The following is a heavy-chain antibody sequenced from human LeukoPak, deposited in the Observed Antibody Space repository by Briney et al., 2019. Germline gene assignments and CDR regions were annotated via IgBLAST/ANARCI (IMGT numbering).Heavy chain of an antibody. CDR3: AREGEYYDSSGYYYGYFDY. CDR2: IYHSGST. Sequence: SETLSLTCTVSGGSISSSSYYWGWIRQPPGKGLEWIGSIYHSGSTYYNPSLKSRVTISVDTSKNQFSLKLSSVTAADTAVYYCAREGEYYDSSGYYYGYFDYWGQGTLVTVSS. D-gene: IGHD3-22*01. CDR1: GGSISSSSYY. J-gene: IGHJ4*02. V-gene: IGHV4-39*07.